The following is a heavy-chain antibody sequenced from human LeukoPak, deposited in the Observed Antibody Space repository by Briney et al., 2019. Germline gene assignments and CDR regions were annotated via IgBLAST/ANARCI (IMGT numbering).Heavy chain of an antibody. CDR2: IYYSGST. D-gene: IGHD6-13*01. J-gene: IGHJ4*02. Sequence: SATLSLTCTVSGGSISSSSYYWGWLRQPPGKGLEWFGSIYYSGSTYYNPSLKSRVTRSVDTSKNQFSLKLSSVTAADTAVYYCARTAAAGTEEVDYWGQGTLVTVSS. V-gene: IGHV4-39*01. CDR1: GGSISSSSYY. CDR3: ARTAAAGTEEVDY.